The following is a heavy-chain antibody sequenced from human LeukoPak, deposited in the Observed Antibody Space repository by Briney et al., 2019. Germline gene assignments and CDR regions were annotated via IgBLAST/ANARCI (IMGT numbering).Heavy chain of an antibody. CDR1: GGSIISSSYY. CDR3: ASPYDTGGYFDY. V-gene: IGHV4-39*01. J-gene: IGHJ4*02. CDR2: IYYSGST. D-gene: IGHD3-22*01. Sequence: SETLSLTCTVSGGSIISSSYYWGWIRQPPGKGLEWIGTIYYSGSTYNNPSLKSRVTISVDTSKNQLSLKLSSVTATDTAVYYCASPYDTGGYFDYWGQGTLVTVSS.